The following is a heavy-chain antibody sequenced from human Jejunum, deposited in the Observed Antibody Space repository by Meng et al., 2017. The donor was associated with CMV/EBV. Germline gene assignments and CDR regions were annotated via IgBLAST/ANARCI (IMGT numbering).Heavy chain of an antibody. Sequence: SCKASGYTFTNFAIHWVRQAPGQRLEWMGWIYTDSGDTKFSQKFQGRVSFTRDTPATTAYMELTSLRSEDTAVYYCARGVISYHDSWGQGTLVTVSS. V-gene: IGHV1-3*04. D-gene: IGHD3-16*01. CDR1: GYTFTNFA. CDR3: ARGVISYHDS. CDR2: IYTDSGDT. J-gene: IGHJ5*02.